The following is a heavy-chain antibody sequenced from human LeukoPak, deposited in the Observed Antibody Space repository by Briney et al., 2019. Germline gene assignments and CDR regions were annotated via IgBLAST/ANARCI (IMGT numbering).Heavy chain of an antibody. Sequence: GGSLRLSCAAFGFTFGNYALTWVRQAPGKGLDWVSTVTGSDDRTYYADSVKGRFTISRDSSKSTLHLQLNSLRAEDSAIYYCAKGPQLNSGYHPEYWGQGTLVTVSS. CDR2: VTGSDDRT. CDR1: GFTFGNYA. D-gene: IGHD3-22*01. V-gene: IGHV3-23*01. CDR3: AKGPQLNSGYHPEY. J-gene: IGHJ4*02.